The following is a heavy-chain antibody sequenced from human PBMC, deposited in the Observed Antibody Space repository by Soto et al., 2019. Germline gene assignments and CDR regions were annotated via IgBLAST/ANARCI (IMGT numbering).Heavy chain of an antibody. Sequence: QVQLQESGPGLVKPSQTLSLTCTVSGGSISSGDYYWIWIRQPPGKGLEWIGYIYHSGSTYYNPSIKSRVTISVNTSKNQFSLKLSSVAAADTAVYYCARERPDGARLDPWGQGTLVTVSS. CDR3: ARERPDGARLDP. D-gene: IGHD6-6*01. V-gene: IGHV4-30-4*01. CDR1: GGSISSGDYY. J-gene: IGHJ5*02. CDR2: IYHSGST.